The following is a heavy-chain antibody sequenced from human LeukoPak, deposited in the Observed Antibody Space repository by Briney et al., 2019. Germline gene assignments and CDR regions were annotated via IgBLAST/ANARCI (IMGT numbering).Heavy chain of an antibody. V-gene: IGHV1-2*02. CDR3: ARVPRGAPTIYYMDV. CDR1: GYTLTGYY. J-gene: IGHJ6*03. CDR2: INPNSGGT. D-gene: IGHD3-10*01. Sequence: ASVKVSCKASGYTLTGYYMHWVRQAPGQGLEWMGWINPNSGGTNYAQKFQGRVTMTRDTSISTAYMELSRLRSDDTAVYYCARVPRGAPTIYYMDVWGKGTTVTVSS.